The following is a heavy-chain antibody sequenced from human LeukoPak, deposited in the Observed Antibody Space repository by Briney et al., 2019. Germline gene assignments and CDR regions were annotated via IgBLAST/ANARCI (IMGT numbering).Heavy chain of an antibody. CDR3: ARDGYNLPLGF. J-gene: IGHJ4*02. Sequence: GASVKVSCKASGYAFTGFYIHWVRQAPGQGLEWMGRINTKTGGANYTQKFQGRVTMTRDTSVSTAHMQISRLTSDDLAVYYCARDGYNLPLGFWGQGTLVTVSS. CDR1: GYAFTGFY. V-gene: IGHV1-2*02. D-gene: IGHD5-24*01. CDR2: INTKTGGA.